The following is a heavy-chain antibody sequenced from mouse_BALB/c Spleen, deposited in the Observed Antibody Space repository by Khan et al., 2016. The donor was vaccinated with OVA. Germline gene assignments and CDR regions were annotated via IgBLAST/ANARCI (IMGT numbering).Heavy chain of an antibody. CDR1: GFTFSNYA. Sequence: EVMLVESGGGLVKPGGSLKVSCAASGFTFSNYAMSWVRQTPEKRLEWVASISTGDTTYYPDSVKGRFTIPRDNARNTMYLQMSSLMSYDTAMYYCARDYWFDYWGQGTLVTVSA. V-gene: IGHV5-6-5*01. J-gene: IGHJ3*01. CDR3: ARDYWFDY. CDR2: ISTGDTT.